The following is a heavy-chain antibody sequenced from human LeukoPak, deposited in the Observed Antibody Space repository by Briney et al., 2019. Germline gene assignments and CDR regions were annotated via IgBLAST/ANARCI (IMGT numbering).Heavy chain of an antibody. J-gene: IGHJ5*02. D-gene: IGHD3-22*01. Sequence: SETLSLTCTVSGGSMNINNYYWAWIRQPPGKGLEWLGSIYYTGTTYYNPSLNHRVTISVDTSKNQFSLKLSSVTAADTAVYYCARRAVVVIGGYNWFDPWGQGTLVTVSS. V-gene: IGHV4-39*07. CDR2: IYYTGTT. CDR3: ARRAVVVIGGYNWFDP. CDR1: GGSMNINNYY.